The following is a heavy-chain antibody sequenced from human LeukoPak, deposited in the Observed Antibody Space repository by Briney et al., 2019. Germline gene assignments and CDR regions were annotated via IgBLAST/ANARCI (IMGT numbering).Heavy chain of an antibody. Sequence: ASVKVSCKASGYTFTSYGISWVRQAPGQGLEWMGWISAYNGNTNYAQKLQGRVTMTTDTSTSTAYMELRSLRSDDTAVYYCARDTADIVVVVAATDAFDIWGQGTMVTVSS. J-gene: IGHJ3*02. V-gene: IGHV1-18*04. CDR1: GYTFTSYG. D-gene: IGHD2-15*01. CDR3: ARDTADIVVVVAATDAFDI. CDR2: ISAYNGNT.